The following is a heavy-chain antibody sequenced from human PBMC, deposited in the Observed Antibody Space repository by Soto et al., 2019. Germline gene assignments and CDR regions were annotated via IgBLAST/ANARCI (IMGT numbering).Heavy chain of an antibody. CDR2: VSGSGGST. CDR1: GFTFSNCA. V-gene: IGHV3-23*01. CDR3: AKGMGDFWSGPSDS. D-gene: IGHD3-3*01. J-gene: IGHJ4*02. Sequence: EVHLLESGGGLVQPGGSLRLSCAASGFTFSNCAMTWVRQVPGKGLEWVSTVSGSGGSTYYADSVKGRFTISRDNSKSTLYLQMNSLRAEDTALYYCAKGMGDFWSGPSDSWGQGTLVTVSS.